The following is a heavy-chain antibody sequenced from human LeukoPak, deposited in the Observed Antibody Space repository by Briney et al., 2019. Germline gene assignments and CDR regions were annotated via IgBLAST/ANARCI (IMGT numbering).Heavy chain of an antibody. D-gene: IGHD1/OR15-1a*01. J-gene: IGHJ3*02. CDR2: INHSGST. Sequence: PSETLSLTCAVYGGSFSDYYWSWIRQPPGKGLEWIGEINHSGSTNYNPSLKSRVTISVATSKSQFSLKLNSVTAADTAVYYCARGKGTNSFKNTFDMWGQGTMVTVSS. V-gene: IGHV4-34*01. CDR1: GGSFSDYY. CDR3: ARGKGTNSFKNTFDM.